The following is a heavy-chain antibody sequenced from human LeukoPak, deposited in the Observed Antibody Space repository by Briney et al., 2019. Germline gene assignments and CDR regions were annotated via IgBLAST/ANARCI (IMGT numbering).Heavy chain of an antibody. CDR3: ARGQGATAFDI. V-gene: IGHV4-34*01. Sequence: SETLSLTCAVYGGSFSGYYWSCICHRPQKRLWWIGEINLSGSTNYNTSLKSRVTISVDTSKNQFSLNLSSVAAADTAVYYCARGQGATAFDIWGQGTMVTVSS. D-gene: IGHD3-16*01. CDR1: GGSFSGYY. CDR2: INLSGST. J-gene: IGHJ3*02.